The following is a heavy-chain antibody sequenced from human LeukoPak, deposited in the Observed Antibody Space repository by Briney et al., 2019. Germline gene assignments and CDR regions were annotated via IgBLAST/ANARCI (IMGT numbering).Heavy chain of an antibody. Sequence: GGSLRLSCAASGFTFSGSSMHWVRQAPGKGLEWVAVISYDGSNKYYADSVKGRFTISRDNSKNTLYLQMNSLRAEDTAVYYCAREKQWLVHFDYWGQGTPVTVSS. CDR1: GFTFSGSS. CDR2: ISYDGSNK. CDR3: AREKQWLVHFDY. D-gene: IGHD6-19*01. J-gene: IGHJ4*02. V-gene: IGHV3-30*19.